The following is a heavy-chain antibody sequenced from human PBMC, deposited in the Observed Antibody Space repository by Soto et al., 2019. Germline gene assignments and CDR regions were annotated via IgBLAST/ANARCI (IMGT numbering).Heavy chain of an antibody. V-gene: IGHV4-59*01. CDR1: GASISNYY. J-gene: IGHJ4*02. D-gene: IGHD3-9*01. Sequence: QVQLQESGPGLVKPSETLSLTCTVSGASISNYYWSWIRQPPGKGLEWIGHIYYSGSTNYNPSLKSRVTISVDTSKNQFSLKLSSVTAADTAVYYCARVGPPTYYVILTGNVYYFDYWGQGTLVTVSS. CDR3: ARVGPPTYYVILTGNVYYFDY. CDR2: IYYSGST.